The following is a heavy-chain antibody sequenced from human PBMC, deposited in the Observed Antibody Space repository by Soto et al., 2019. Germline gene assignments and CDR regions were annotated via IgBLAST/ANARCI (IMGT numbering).Heavy chain of an antibody. D-gene: IGHD3-16*01. CDR1: GGTFSSYT. CDR2: IIPILGKP. Sequence: QVQLVQSGAEVKKPGSSVKVSCKTSGGTFSSYTVNWVRQAPGQGPEWMGRIIPILGKPNYAQKFQGRVTMTAYTSPSTAYMEVTSLRSEDTAVYYCATDVDLPYEFWGQGTLVTVS. V-gene: IGHV1-69*02. CDR3: ATDVDLPYEF. J-gene: IGHJ4*02.